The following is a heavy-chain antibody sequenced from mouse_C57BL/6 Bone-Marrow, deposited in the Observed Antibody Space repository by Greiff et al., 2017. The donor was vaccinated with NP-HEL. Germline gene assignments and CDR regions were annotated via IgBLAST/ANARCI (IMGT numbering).Heavy chain of an antibody. CDR3: ARMGVYYYGSSYPYWYFDV. Sequence: QVQLQQPGAELVRPGTSVKLSCKASGYTFTSYWMHWVKQRPGQGLEWIGVIDPSDSYTNYNQKFKGKATLTVDTSSSTAYMQLSSLTSEDSAVYYCARMGVYYYGSSYPYWYFDVWGTGTTVTVSS. V-gene: IGHV1-59*01. CDR1: GYTFTSYW. CDR2: IDPSDSYT. D-gene: IGHD1-1*01. J-gene: IGHJ1*03.